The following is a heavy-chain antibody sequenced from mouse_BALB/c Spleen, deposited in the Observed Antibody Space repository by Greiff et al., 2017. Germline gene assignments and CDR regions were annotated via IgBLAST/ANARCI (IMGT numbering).Heavy chain of an antibody. J-gene: IGHJ3*01. CDR2: ISTYYGDA. CDR3: ARGGITAAWFAY. V-gene: IGHV1S137*01. CDR1: GYTFTDYA. D-gene: IGHD2-4*01. Sequence: VKLMESGAELVRPGVSVKISCKGSGYTFTDYAMHWVKQSHAKSLEWIGVISTYYGDASYNQKFKGKATMTVDKSSSTAYMELARLTSEDSAIYYCARGGITAAWFAYWGQGTLVTVSA.